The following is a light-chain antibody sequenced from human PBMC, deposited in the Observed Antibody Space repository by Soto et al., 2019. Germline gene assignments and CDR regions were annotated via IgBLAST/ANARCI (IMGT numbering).Light chain of an antibody. CDR1: SSDVGSYNL. Sequence: QSALTQPASVSGSLGQSITISCTGTSSDVGSYNLVSWYQQHPGKAPKLMIYEGTKRPSGVSDRFSGSRSGNTASLTISGLQAEDEADYYCCSYASSSTDVFGTGTKVTVL. J-gene: IGLJ1*01. CDR3: CSYASSSTDV. V-gene: IGLV2-23*01. CDR2: EGT.